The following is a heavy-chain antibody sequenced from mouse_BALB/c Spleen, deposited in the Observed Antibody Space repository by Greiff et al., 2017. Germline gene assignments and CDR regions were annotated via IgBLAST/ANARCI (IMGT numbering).Heavy chain of an antibody. J-gene: IGHJ4*01. CDR2: IWAGGST. D-gene: IGHD2-14*01. CDR3: ARDLEDGVRRAMDY. V-gene: IGHV2-9*02. CDR1: GFSLTSYG. Sequence: VQVVESGPGLVAPSQSLSITCTVSGFSLTSYGVHWVRQPPGKGLEWLGVIWAGGSTNYNSALMSRLSISKDNSKSQVFLKMNSLQTDDTAMYYCARDLEDGVRRAMDYWGQGTSVTVSS.